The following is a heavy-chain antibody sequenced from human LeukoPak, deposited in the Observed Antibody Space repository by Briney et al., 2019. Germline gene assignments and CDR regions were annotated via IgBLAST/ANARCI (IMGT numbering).Heavy chain of an antibody. V-gene: IGHV4-38-2*02. J-gene: IGHJ5*02. D-gene: IGHD2-15*01. CDR3: AKSVAATLLYNWFDP. CDR2: IYHSGST. CDR1: GYSISSSYY. Sequence: SETLSLTCTVSGYSISSSYYWGWIRQPPGKGLEWIGSIYHSGSTYYNPSLKSRVTISVDTSKNQFSLKLRSVTAADTAVYYCAKSVAATLLYNWFDPWGQGTLVTVSS.